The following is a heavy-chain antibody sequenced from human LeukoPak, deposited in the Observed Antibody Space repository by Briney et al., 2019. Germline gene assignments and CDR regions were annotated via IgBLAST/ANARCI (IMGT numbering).Heavy chain of an antibody. CDR3: ARVGDYSRPSDAFDI. Sequence: ASVKVSCKASGYTFTGYYMHWVRQAPGQGLEWMGWINPNSGGTNYAQKFQGRVTMTRDTSISTAYMELSRLRSDDTAVYYCARVGDYSRPSDAFDIWGQGTMVTVSS. D-gene: IGHD3-10*01. J-gene: IGHJ3*02. V-gene: IGHV1-2*02. CDR1: GYTFTGYY. CDR2: INPNSGGT.